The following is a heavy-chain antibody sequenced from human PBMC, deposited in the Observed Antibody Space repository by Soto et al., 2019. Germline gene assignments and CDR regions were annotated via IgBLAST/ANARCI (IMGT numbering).Heavy chain of an antibody. CDR2: IYYRGST. J-gene: IGHJ4*02. D-gene: IGHD3-16*01. Sequence: QVQLQASCPGLVKPSQTLSLTCTVSGGSISSGGYYWSWIRQDPATGLEWIGSIYYRGSTYCNPALKSRVTISVDASKNQFPPKLSPVTAADAAVYYCARGVLHWGQGTLVTVSS. V-gene: IGHV4-31*03. CDR1: GGSISSGGYY. CDR3: ARGVLH.